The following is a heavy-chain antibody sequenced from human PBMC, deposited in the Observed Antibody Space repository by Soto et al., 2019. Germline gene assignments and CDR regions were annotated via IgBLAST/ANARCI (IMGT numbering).Heavy chain of an antibody. Sequence: GGSLRLSCAASGFTVSSSYMNWVRQAPGKGLEWVSVIYSVGRTYYADSVKGRFTISRDNSKNTLYLQMNSLRAEDTAIYYCAKEGSVFGVVSPFYDYWGLGTLVTVSS. V-gene: IGHV3-66*01. J-gene: IGHJ4*02. CDR2: IYSVGRT. D-gene: IGHD3-3*01. CDR3: AKEGSVFGVVSPFYDY. CDR1: GFTVSSSY.